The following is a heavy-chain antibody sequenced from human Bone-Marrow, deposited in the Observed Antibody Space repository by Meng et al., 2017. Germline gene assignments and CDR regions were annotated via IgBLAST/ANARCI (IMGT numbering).Heavy chain of an antibody. Sequence: GGSLRLSCAASGFTFSSYWMSWVRQAPGKGLEWVANIKQDGSEKYYVDSVKGRFTISRDNAKNSLYVQMNSLRVEDTAVYYCARERGSRQFDLWGRGTLVTVSS. CDR1: GFTFSSYW. CDR2: IKQDGSEK. D-gene: IGHD3-10*01. V-gene: IGHV3-7*01. CDR3: ARERGSRQFDL. J-gene: IGHJ2*01.